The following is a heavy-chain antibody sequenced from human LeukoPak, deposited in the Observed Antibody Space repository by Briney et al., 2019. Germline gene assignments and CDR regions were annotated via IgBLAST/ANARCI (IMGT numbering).Heavy chain of an antibody. D-gene: IGHD3-9*01. J-gene: IGHJ5*02. V-gene: IGHV4-39*01. CDR2: IYYSGST. CDR1: GGSISSSSSY. Sequence: SETLSLTCTVSGGSISSSSSYWGWIRQPPGMGLEYIGSIYYSGSTYYNPSLKSRVSISVYTSKNQFSLKLSSVTAADTAVYYCARHYYFDYLFQWFDPWGQGTLVTVSS. CDR3: ARHYYFDYLFQWFDP.